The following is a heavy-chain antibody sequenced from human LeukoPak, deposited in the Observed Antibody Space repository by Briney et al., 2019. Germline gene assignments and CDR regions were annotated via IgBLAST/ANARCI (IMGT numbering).Heavy chain of an antibody. V-gene: IGHV1-8*01. J-gene: IGHJ3*02. CDR1: GYTFTSYD. Sequence: ASVKVSCKAPGYTFTSYDINWVRQATGQGLEWMGWMNPNSGNTGYAQKFQGRVTMTRNTSISTAYMELSSLRSEDTAVYYCAREGINYYDSSGYHIWGQGTMVTVSS. D-gene: IGHD3-22*01. CDR2: MNPNSGNT. CDR3: AREGINYYDSSGYHI.